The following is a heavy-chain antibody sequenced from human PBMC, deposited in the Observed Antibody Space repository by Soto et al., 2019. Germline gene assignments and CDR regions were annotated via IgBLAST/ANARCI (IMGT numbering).Heavy chain of an antibody. J-gene: IGHJ3*02. Sequence: GGSMRLSYAAYGLNISTSSMNWVRQAPGKGLEWLACISSSTTTIHYTDSVKGRFTISRDNVENSLYLQMNSLRAEDMAIYYCVRSFDIWGQGTMVTVSS. CDR3: VRSFDI. CDR2: ISSSTTTI. V-gene: IGHV3-48*01. CDR1: GLNISTSS.